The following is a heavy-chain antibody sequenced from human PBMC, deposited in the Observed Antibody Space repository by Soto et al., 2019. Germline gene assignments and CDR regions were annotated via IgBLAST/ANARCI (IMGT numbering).Heavy chain of an antibody. Sequence: QVQRVQSGAEVKKPGASVKVSCKASGYNFTSYAMHWVRQAPGQRLEWMGWINAGNGNTKYSQKFQGRVTITRDTSASTAYMELSSLRSEDTAVYYCARVPCSTTSCYTYYYYYGMDVWGQGTTVTVSS. CDR2: INAGNGNT. V-gene: IGHV1-3*01. CDR3: ARVPCSTTSCYTYYYYYGMDV. CDR1: GYNFTSYA. D-gene: IGHD2-2*02. J-gene: IGHJ6*02.